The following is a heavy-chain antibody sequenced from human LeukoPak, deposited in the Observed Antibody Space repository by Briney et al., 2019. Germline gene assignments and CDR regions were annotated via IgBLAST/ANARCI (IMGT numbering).Heavy chain of an antibody. V-gene: IGHV4-59*08. CDR3: ARHVYGEGMVV. CDR2: IHSSEGT. CDR1: GGSLNGYY. Sequence: PSETLSLTCTVSGGSLNGYYRGWIRQPPGKGLECIGYIHSSEGTAHNASIKSRLTISLDTSKNQFSLTLSSVTAADTAVYYCARHVYGEGMVVWGKGTTVTVSS. J-gene: IGHJ6*04. D-gene: IGHD4-17*01.